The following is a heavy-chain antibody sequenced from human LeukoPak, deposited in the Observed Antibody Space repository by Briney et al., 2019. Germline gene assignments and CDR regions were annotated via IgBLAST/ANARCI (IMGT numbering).Heavy chain of an antibody. CDR3: ARDRTTVVTPEYYFDY. J-gene: IGHJ4*02. CDR2: IWYDGSNK. D-gene: IGHD4-23*01. Sequence: GGSLRLSCAASGFTFSSYGMHWVRQAPGKGLEWVAVIWYDGSNKYYADSVKGRFTISRDNSKNTLYLQMNSLRAEDTAVYYCARDRTTVVTPEYYFDYWGQGTLVTGSS. V-gene: IGHV3-33*01. CDR1: GFTFSSYG.